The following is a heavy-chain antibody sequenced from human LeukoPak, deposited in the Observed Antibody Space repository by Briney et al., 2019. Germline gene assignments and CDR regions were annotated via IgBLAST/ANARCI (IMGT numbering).Heavy chain of an antibody. CDR3: ARDRGYSSDY. CDR2: IHSDGTSP. CDR1: GFTFSTYW. D-gene: IGHD6-25*01. Sequence: GGSLRVSCAASGFTFSTYWMHWVRQAPGKGLVWVSQIHSDGTSPTYADSVKGRFTISRDNAKNTLYLQMSSLRAEDTAVYYCARDRGYSSDYWGRGNLDPVSS. J-gene: IGHJ4*02. V-gene: IGHV3-74*01.